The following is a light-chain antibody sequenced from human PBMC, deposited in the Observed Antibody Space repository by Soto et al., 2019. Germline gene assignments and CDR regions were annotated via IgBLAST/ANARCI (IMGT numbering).Light chain of an antibody. CDR2: DAS. J-gene: IGKJ2*01. V-gene: IGKV3-11*01. Sequence: EIVLTQSPATLSLSPGERATLSCRASQSVSSYLAWYHQKPGQAPRLLIYDASNRATGIPARFSGSGSGTDFTLTISSLEPEDFAGYYCQQRSNWPRTFGPGTTLEIK. CDR1: QSVSSY. CDR3: QQRSNWPRT.